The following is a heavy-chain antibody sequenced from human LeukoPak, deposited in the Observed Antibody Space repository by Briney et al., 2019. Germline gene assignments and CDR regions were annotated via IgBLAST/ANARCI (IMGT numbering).Heavy chain of an antibody. Sequence: SETLSLTCTVSGGSVSSGSYYWSWVRQPPGKGLEWIGYIYYSGSTYYNPSIKSRVTISVDTSKNQFSLKLSSVTAADTAVYYCARAVPRMGAAAIDWFDPWGQGTLVTVSS. J-gene: IGHJ5*02. CDR2: IYYSGST. CDR1: GGSVSSGSYY. CDR3: ARAVPRMGAAAIDWFDP. V-gene: IGHV4-30-4*08. D-gene: IGHD2-2*02.